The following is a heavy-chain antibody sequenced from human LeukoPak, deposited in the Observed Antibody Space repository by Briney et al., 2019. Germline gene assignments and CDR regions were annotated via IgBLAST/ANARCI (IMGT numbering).Heavy chain of an antibody. J-gene: IGHJ3*02. CDR2: ISSSSNTI. CDR3: ARVFDI. V-gene: IGHV3-48*01. CDR1: GFTFSSYT. Sequence: GGSLRLSCAASGFTFSSYTMNWVRQAPGKGLEWVSYISSSSNTIYYADSVKGRFTISRDNAKNSLYLQMNSLRAEDTAVYYCARVFDIWGQGTMVTVSS.